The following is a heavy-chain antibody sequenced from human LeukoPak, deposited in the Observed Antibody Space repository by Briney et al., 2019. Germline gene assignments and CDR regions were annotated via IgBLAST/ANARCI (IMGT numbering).Heavy chain of an antibody. Sequence: GGSLRLSCAASGFTFSSYELNWVRQAPGKGLEWVSCISSSDSAIYYADSVKGRFTTSRDNAQNSLYLQMNSLRVEDTAVYYCARVSGYDWESFYDYWGQGTLVTVSS. CDR1: GFTFSSYE. V-gene: IGHV3-48*03. D-gene: IGHD5-12*01. CDR3: ARVSGYDWESFYDY. J-gene: IGHJ4*02. CDR2: ISSSDSAI.